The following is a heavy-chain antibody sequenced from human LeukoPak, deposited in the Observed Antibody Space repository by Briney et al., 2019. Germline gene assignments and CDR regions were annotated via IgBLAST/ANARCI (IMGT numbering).Heavy chain of an antibody. CDR2: IYAGGST. D-gene: IGHD5-24*01. Sequence: GGSLRLSCAASGFTVSSNQMRWVRQAPGKGLEWVSLIYAGGSTYYADSVKGRSIISRDNSKNTLYLQMNSLRVEDTAVHYCAREMGTVSRAFSFDYWGQGTLVTVSS. J-gene: IGHJ4*02. CDR3: AREMGTVSRAFSFDY. CDR1: GFTVSSNQ. V-gene: IGHV3-53*01.